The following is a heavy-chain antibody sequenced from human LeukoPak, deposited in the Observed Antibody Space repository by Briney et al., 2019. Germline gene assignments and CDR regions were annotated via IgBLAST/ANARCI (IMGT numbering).Heavy chain of an antibody. V-gene: IGHV3-23*01. CDR3: ARTASSGYFHFDY. CDR1: GXTFSSYA. J-gene: IGHJ4*02. Sequence: GGSLRLSCAASGXTFSSYAMTWVRQAPGRGQEWVSAISGNGGTTYYADSVKGRFTISRDNSKNTLYLQMNSLRAEDTAVYYCARTASSGYFHFDYWGQGILVTVSS. D-gene: IGHD3-22*01. CDR2: ISGNGGTT.